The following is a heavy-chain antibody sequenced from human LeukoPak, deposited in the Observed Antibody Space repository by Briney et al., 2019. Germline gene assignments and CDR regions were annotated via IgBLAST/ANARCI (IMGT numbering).Heavy chain of an antibody. V-gene: IGHV4-34*01. J-gene: IGHJ6*03. Sequence: PSETLSLTCAVYGGSFSGYYWSWIRQPPGKGLEWIGEINHSGSTNYNPSLKSRVTISVDTSKNQFSLKLSSVTAADTAVYYCAIERSCTSCSSRNYYYYYMYVWGKGTTVNVSS. CDR3: AIERSCTSCSSRNYYYYYMYV. D-gene: IGHD2-2*01. CDR2: INHSGST. CDR1: GGSFSGYY.